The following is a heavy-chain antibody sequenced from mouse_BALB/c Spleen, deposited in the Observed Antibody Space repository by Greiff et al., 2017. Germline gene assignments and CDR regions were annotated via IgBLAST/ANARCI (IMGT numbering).Heavy chain of an antibody. CDR2: ISSGGGST. D-gene: IGHD3-3*01. J-gene: IGHJ3*01. Sequence: EVMLVESGGGLVKPGGSLKLSCAASGFAFSSYDMSWVRQTPEKRLEWVAYISSGGGSTYYPDTVKGRFTISRDNAKNTLYLQMSSLKSEDTAMYYCARHRGTGLAYWGQGTLVTVSA. V-gene: IGHV5-12-1*01. CDR1: GFAFSSYD. CDR3: ARHRGTGLAY.